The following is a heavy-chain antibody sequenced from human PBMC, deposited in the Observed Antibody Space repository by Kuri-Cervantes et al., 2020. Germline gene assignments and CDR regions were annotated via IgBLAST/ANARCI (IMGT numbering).Heavy chain of an antibody. Sequence: GSLRLSCAVYGGSFSGYYCNWIRQPPGKGLEWIGEINHSGTTNYNPSLRSRVTISVDTSKNQFSLKLSSVTAADTAVYYCARRGRYSYGQLDDAFDIWGQGTMVTVSS. V-gene: IGHV4-34*01. J-gene: IGHJ3*02. CDR1: GGSFSGYY. CDR2: INHSGTT. CDR3: ARRGRYSYGQLDDAFDI. D-gene: IGHD5-18*01.